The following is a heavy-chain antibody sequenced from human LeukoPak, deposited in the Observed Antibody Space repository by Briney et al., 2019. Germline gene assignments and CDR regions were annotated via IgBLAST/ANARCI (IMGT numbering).Heavy chain of an antibody. CDR3: ASGYSGYAPFDY. J-gene: IGHJ4*02. Sequence: SETLSLTCTVSGGSISSYYWSWIRQPAGKGLEWIGRIYTSGSTNYNPSLKSRVTISVDKSKNQFSLNLSSVTGADTAVYYCASGYSGYAPFDYWGQGTLVTVSS. D-gene: IGHD5-12*01. CDR2: IYTSGST. V-gene: IGHV4-4*07. CDR1: GGSISSYY.